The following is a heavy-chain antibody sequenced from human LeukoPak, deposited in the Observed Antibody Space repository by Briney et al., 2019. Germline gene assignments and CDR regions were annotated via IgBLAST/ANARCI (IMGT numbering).Heavy chain of an antibody. V-gene: IGHV3-23*01. Sequence: GGTLRLSCSVSGLTFSSYAMSWVRRPPGKGLEWFSAISGRGDTTYYADSVKGRFTISRDNSKNTMYLQINSLRAEDTAVYYCAKCYDQNYYYYMDVWGKGTTVTISS. J-gene: IGHJ6*03. D-gene: IGHD3-16*01. CDR3: AKCYDQNYYYYMDV. CDR1: GLTFSSYA. CDR2: ISGRGDTT.